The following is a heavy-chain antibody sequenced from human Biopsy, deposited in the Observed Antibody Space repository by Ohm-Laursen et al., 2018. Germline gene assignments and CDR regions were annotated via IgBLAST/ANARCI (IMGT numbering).Heavy chain of an antibody. D-gene: IGHD3-22*01. Sequence: PGTLSLTCTVSGDSINNYYWSWIRQPPGKGLQWIGYVYYTGSTDYNPSLQSRVTISVDTSKNHFSLRLRSVTPADTAIYYCARDRGYYSDRTVPGYFDLWGRGTLVTVSS. CDR1: GDSINNYY. CDR3: ARDRGYYSDRTVPGYFDL. CDR2: VYYTGST. J-gene: IGHJ2*01. V-gene: IGHV4-59*01.